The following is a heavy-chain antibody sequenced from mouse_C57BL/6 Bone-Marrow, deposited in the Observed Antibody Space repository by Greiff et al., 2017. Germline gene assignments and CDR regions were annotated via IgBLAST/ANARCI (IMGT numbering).Heavy chain of an antibody. J-gene: IGHJ3*01. CDR2: TYPSDSET. Sequence: VQLQRPGAELVRPGSSVKLSCKASGYTFTSHRMDWAKQRHGQGLEWIGNTYPSDSETHYNQKLMDKATLTVEQSSSTAYLQLSSLTSEDSAVYYSARGRGSTWMDVFAYWGQGTLVTVSA. V-gene: IGHV1-61*01. D-gene: IGHD5-1*01. CDR3: ARGRGSTWMDVFAY. CDR1: GYTFTSHR.